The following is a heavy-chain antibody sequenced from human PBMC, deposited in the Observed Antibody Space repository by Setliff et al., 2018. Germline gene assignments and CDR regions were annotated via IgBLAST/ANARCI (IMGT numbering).Heavy chain of an antibody. Sequence: PSETLSLTCIVSGGSISNYYWSWIRQPPGKGLEWIGYISDSGYTNYNPALKRRVTMSVDTSKNEVSLKLNSVTAADTAVYYFRLAHCNTTSCEEALDFWSQGTLVTVSS. D-gene: IGHD2-2*01. CDR3: RLAHCNTTSCEEALDF. V-gene: IGHV4-59*12. CDR1: GGSISNYY. J-gene: IGHJ4*02. CDR2: ISDSGYT.